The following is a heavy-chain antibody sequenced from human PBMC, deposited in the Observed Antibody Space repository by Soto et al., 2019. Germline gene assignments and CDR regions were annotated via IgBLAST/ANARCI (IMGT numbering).Heavy chain of an antibody. J-gene: IGHJ5*02. CDR1: GDSISGYY. Sequence: QVQLQESGPGLVRAAETLSLTCTDSGDSISGYYWPWIRQPAGKGLEWIGRIYSSGTTKYNPSLKSRVTMSLDTSKNQFSLSLSSVTATDTAVYYCARGQRFSDWFDHWGPGTLVTVSS. D-gene: IGHD3-3*01. CDR3: ARGQRFSDWFDH. V-gene: IGHV4-4*07. CDR2: IYSSGTT.